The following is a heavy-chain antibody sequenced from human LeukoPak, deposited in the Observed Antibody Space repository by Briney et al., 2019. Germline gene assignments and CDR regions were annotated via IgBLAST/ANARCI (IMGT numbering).Heavy chain of an antibody. V-gene: IGHV4-34*01. D-gene: IGHD3-22*01. CDR2: INHSGST. CDR3: ARSYYDSSGYFEAEYFHH. CDR1: GGSFSGYY. J-gene: IGHJ1*01. Sequence: SETLSLTCGVYGGSFSGYYWSWIRQPPGKGLEWIGEINHSGSTNYNPSLKSRVTISVDTSKNQFSLKLSSVTAADTAVYYCARSYYDSSGYFEAEYFHHWGQGSLVTVSS.